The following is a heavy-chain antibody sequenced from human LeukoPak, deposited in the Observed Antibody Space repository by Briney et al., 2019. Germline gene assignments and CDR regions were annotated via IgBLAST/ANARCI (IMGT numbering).Heavy chain of an antibody. CDR1: GGSISSSSYY. Sequence: SETLSLTCTVSGGSISSSSYYWGWIRQPPGKGLEWIGSIYYSGSTYYNPSLKSRVTISVDTSKNQFSLKLSSVTAADTAVYYCARATMVRGVDYWGQGTLVTVSS. CDR2: IYYSGST. J-gene: IGHJ4*02. CDR3: ARATMVRGVDY. V-gene: IGHV4-39*01. D-gene: IGHD3-10*01.